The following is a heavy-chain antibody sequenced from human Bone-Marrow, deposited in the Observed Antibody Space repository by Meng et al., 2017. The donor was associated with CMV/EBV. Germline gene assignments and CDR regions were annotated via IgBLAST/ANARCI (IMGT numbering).Heavy chain of an antibody. J-gene: IGHJ4*02. Sequence: GESLKISCVASGFTFSSYWMSWVRQAPGKGLEWVANIKQDGSEKYHVDSVKGRFTISRDNAKNSLFLQMNSLRAEDTAVYYCTLFYYWGQGTLVTVSS. CDR1: GFTFSSYW. CDR2: IKQDGSEK. V-gene: IGHV3-7*01. CDR3: TLFYY.